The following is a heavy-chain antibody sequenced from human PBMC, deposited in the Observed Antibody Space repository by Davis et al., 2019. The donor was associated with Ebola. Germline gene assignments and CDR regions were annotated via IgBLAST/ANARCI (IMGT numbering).Heavy chain of an antibody. CDR3: ARSRVDGDYWTYYYYGMDV. CDR2: IIPIFGTA. D-gene: IGHD4-17*01. CDR1: GGTFSSSA. Sequence: SVKVSCKASGGTFSSSAISCVRQAPGHGLEWMGGIIPIFGTANYAQKFQGRVTITADESTSTAYMELSSLRSEDTAVYYCARSRVDGDYWTYYYYGMDVWGKGTTVTVSS. V-gene: IGHV1-69*13. J-gene: IGHJ6*04.